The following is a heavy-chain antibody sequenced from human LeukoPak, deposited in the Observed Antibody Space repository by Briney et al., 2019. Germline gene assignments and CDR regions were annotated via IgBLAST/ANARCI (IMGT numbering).Heavy chain of an antibody. CDR3: ARMTVSGRDNWFDP. D-gene: IGHD6-19*01. Sequence: ASVKVSCKASGYTSTSYDINWVRQATGHGLEWMGWLNPNSGSTGCAQRFQGRVTFTRNTSINTAYMELSSLRSEDTAVYYCARMTVSGRDNWFDPWGQGTLVTVSS. CDR2: LNPNSGST. J-gene: IGHJ5*02. V-gene: IGHV1-8*03. CDR1: GYTSTSYD.